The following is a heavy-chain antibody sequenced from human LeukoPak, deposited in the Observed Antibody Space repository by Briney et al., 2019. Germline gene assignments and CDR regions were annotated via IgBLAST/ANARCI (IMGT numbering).Heavy chain of an antibody. CDR2: ISSDESGT. CDR1: GFTFSSYW. D-gene: IGHD2-21*02. V-gene: IGHV3-74*01. CDR3: ARDGDAPMTDFDY. Sequence: PGGSLRLSCAASGFTFSSYWMHWVRQAPGKGLVWVSHISSDESGTTYADSVKGRFTISRDNARNTLYLQMNSLRVEDTAVYYCARDGDAPMTDFDYWGQGTLVTVSS. J-gene: IGHJ4*02.